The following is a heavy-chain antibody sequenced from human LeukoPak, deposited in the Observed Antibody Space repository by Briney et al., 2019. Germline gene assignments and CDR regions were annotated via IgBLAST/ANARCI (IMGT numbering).Heavy chain of an antibody. CDR3: ARDVAFCSSTSCYSTWFDP. J-gene: IGHJ5*02. V-gene: IGHV1-2*02. D-gene: IGHD2-2*01. Sequence: ASVKVSCKAPGYTFTGYYMHWVRQAPGQGLEWMGWINPNSGGTNYAQKFQGRVTMTRDTSISTAYMELSRLRSDDAAVYYCARDVAFCSSTSCYSTWFDPWGQGTLVTVSS. CDR2: INPNSGGT. CDR1: GYTFTGYY.